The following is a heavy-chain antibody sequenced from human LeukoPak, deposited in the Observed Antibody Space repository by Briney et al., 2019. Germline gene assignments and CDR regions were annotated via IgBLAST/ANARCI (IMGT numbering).Heavy chain of an antibody. CDR2: INADNGDT. J-gene: IGHJ4*02. V-gene: IGHV1-3*01. CDR3: ARDLGYGDYVGY. D-gene: IGHD4-17*01. CDR1: GYTFTTYA. Sequence: ASVKVSCKASGYTFTTYAMHWVRQAPGQRLEWMGWINADNGDTKYSKKFQGRVTITRDTSASTAYMELSSLRSEDTAVYYCARDLGYGDYVGYWGQGTLVTVSS.